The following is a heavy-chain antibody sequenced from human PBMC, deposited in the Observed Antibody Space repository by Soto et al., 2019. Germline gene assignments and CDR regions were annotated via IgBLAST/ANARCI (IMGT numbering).Heavy chain of an antibody. CDR1: GFTFSSYE. CDR2: ISSSGSTI. D-gene: IGHD2-21*02. J-gene: IGHJ3*02. Sequence: AGGSLRLSCAASGFTFSSYEMNWVRQAPGKGLEWVSYISSSGSTIYYADSVKGRFTISRDNAKNSLYLQMNSLRAEDTAVYYCERYCGGDCSSDAFDIWGQGTMVT. V-gene: IGHV3-48*03. CDR3: ERYCGGDCSSDAFDI.